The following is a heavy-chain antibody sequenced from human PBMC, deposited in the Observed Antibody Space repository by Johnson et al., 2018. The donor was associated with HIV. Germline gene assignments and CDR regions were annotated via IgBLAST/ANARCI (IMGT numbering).Heavy chain of an antibody. CDR3: ARDGTETGPDDAFDI. Sequence: VQLVESGGGLVQPGGSLRLSCAASGFSIRSNYMSWIRQAPGKGLAWVSVIYRAGSTYYADSVKDRFTISRDISKNTIYLQMNSLRAEDTAMYYCARDGTETGPDDAFDIWAKGQWSPSLQ. V-gene: IGHV3-66*01. CDR1: GFSIRSNY. J-gene: IGHJ3*02. CDR2: IYRAGST. D-gene: IGHD1-1*01.